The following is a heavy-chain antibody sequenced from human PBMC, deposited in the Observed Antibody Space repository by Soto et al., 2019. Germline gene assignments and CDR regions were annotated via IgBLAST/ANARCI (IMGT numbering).Heavy chain of an antibody. D-gene: IGHD3-10*01. V-gene: IGHV4-59*01. Sequence: SETLSLTCTVSGGSISSYYWSWIRQPPGKGLEWIGYIYYSGSTNYNPSLKSRVTISVDTSKNQFSLKRSSVTAADTAVYYCARGGRGTGDAFDIWGQGTMVTVSS. CDR1: GGSISSYY. CDR2: IYYSGST. J-gene: IGHJ3*02. CDR3: ARGGRGTGDAFDI.